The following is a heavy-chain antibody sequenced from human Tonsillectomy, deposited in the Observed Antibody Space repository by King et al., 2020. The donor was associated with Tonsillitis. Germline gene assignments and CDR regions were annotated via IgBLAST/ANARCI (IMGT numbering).Heavy chain of an antibody. J-gene: IGHJ6*02. CDR2: IYYSGST. CDR1: GGSISSGSYY. CDR3: ARGHRTYYYYGMDV. Sequence: QLQESGPGLVKPSQTLSLTCTVSGGSISSGSYYWSWIRQHPGKGLEWIGYIYYSGSTYYNPSLKSRVTISVDTSKNQFSLKLSSVTAADTAVYYCARGHRTYYYYGMDVWGQGTTVTVSS. D-gene: IGHD1-14*01. V-gene: IGHV4-31*03.